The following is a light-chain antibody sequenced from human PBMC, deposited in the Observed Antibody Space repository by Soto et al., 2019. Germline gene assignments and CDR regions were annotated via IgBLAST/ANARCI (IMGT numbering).Light chain of an antibody. V-gene: IGLV2-23*02. CDR3: CSYAGSSTYV. J-gene: IGLJ1*01. Sequence: QSSLTQPASVSGSPGQSITISCTGTSSDVGSYNLVSRYQHHPGKAPKVMIYEVTKRPSGVSNRFSASKSGNTASLTISGLQAEDEADYSCCSYAGSSTYVFGTGTKVTVL. CDR2: EVT. CDR1: SSDVGSYNL.